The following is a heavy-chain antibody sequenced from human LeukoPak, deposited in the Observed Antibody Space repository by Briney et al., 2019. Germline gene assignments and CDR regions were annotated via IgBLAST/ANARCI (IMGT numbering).Heavy chain of an antibody. CDR1: GGSISSGDYY. V-gene: IGHV4-30-4*01. D-gene: IGHD3-9*01. CDR3: ARDCRYYGILTGYSPGGMDV. Sequence: KASQTLSLTCTVSGGSISSGDYYWSWIRQPPGKGLEWIGYIYYSGSTYYNPSLKSRVTISVDTSKNQFSLKLSSVTAADTAVYYCARDCRYYGILTGYSPGGMDVWGQGTTVTVSS. J-gene: IGHJ6*02. CDR2: IYYSGST.